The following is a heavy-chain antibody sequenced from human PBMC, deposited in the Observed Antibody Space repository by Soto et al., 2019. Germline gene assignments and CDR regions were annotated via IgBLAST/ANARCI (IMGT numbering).Heavy chain of an antibody. CDR3: APLFIAAAGGTDGVAP. CDR2: IYFNGHS. J-gene: IGHJ5*02. CDR1: GGSISDSGYY. D-gene: IGHD6-13*01. V-gene: IGHV4-39*01. Sequence: HLQLQESGPGLVKPSETLSLSCSVSGGSISDSGYYWGWIRQPPGKGLEWIGSIYFNGHSYYNPSLKSRVTMSIDTSKNQFSLNLRSVTAADTAVYYCAPLFIAAAGGTDGVAPWGQGTLVTVSS.